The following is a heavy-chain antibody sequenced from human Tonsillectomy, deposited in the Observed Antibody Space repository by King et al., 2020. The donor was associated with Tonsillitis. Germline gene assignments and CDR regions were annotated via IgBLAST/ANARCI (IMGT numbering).Heavy chain of an antibody. D-gene: IGHD5-12*01. J-gene: IGHJ6*02. Sequence: MQLVQSGPEVKKPGTSVKVSCKASGFTFTSSAVQWVRQARGQRLEWIGWIVVGSGNTNYAQKFQERVTITRDMSTSTAYMGLSSLRSEDTAVYYCAAGTGWLPHRHYYYYYGMDVWGQGTTVTVSS. CDR2: IVVGSGNT. V-gene: IGHV1-58*01. CDR3: AAGTGWLPHRHYYYYYGMDV. CDR1: GFTFTSSA.